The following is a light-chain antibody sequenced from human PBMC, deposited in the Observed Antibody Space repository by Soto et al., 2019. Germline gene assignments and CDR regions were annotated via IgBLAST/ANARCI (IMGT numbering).Light chain of an antibody. Sequence: QSVLTQPPSASGTPGQRVTISCSGSSSNIGSNTVNWYQQLPGTAPKLLIHSNNQRPSGVPDRFPGSKSGTSASLAISGLQSEDEADYYCAAWDDSLNGLYVFGTGTKVTVL. V-gene: IGLV1-44*01. J-gene: IGLJ1*01. CDR1: SSNIGSNT. CDR2: SNN. CDR3: AAWDDSLNGLYV.